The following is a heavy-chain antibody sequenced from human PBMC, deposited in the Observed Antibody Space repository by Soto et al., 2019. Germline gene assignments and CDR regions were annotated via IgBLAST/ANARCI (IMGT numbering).Heavy chain of an antibody. CDR2: INHSGST. CDR1: GGSFSGYY. V-gene: IGHV4-34*01. CDR3: ARHLTYCSAGCCYSDFHCYGMAV. D-gene: IGHD2-15*01. J-gene: IGHJ6*01. Sequence: SETLSLTCAVYGGSFSGYYWSWIRQPPGKGLEWIGEINHSGSTNYNPSLKSRVTISVDTSKNQFSLKLSSVTAADTAVYYCARHLTYCSAGCCYSDFHCYGMAVSGRRTTVTVSS.